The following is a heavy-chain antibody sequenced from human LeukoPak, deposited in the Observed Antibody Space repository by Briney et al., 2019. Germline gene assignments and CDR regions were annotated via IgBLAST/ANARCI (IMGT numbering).Heavy chain of an antibody. J-gene: IGHJ5*02. CDR3: AKEDGSYVGYNWFDP. D-gene: IGHD1-26*01. CDR1: GFTFSGYA. V-gene: IGHV3-23*01. CDR2: ISGSGGTT. Sequence: AGGSLRLSCAASGFTFSGYAMSWVRQAPGKGLEWVSAISGSGGTTYYADSVKGRCTISRDNSKNTLYLQMNSLRAEDTAVYYCAKEDGSYVGYNWFDPWGQGTLVTVSS.